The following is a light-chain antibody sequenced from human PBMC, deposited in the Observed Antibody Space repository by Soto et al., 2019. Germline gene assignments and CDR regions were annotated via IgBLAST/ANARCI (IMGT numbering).Light chain of an antibody. Sequence: QSALTKPASVSGSPGQSITISCTGTSSDLAIYNYVSWYQQQPGKAPKHMIYQVTNRPSGVSNRFSGSRSGNTASLTISGLQAEDEADYYCSSYTDSSNYVFGTGTKLTVL. J-gene: IGLJ1*01. V-gene: IGLV2-14*01. CDR2: QVT. CDR1: SSDLAIYNY. CDR3: SSYTDSSNYV.